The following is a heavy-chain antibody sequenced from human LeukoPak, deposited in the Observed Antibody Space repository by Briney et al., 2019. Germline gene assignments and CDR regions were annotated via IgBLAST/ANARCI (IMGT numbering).Heavy chain of an antibody. CDR3: ARGEFVLRDYWYFDL. V-gene: IGHV4-61*02. D-gene: IGHD3-10*01. CDR1: GGSISSDDYY. CDR2: VYTSGST. Sequence: SETLSLTCTVSGGSISSDDYYWSWIRQPAGKGLEWIGRVYTSGSTNYNPSLRSRVTISVDTSKNQFSLKLSSVTAADTAVYYCARGEFVLRDYWYFDLWGRGTLVTVSS. J-gene: IGHJ2*01.